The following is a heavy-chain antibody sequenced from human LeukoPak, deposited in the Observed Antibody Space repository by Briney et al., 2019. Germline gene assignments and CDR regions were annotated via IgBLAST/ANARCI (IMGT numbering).Heavy chain of an antibody. J-gene: IGHJ4*02. V-gene: IGHV3-30*04. Sequence: LPGGSLRLSCAASGFTFSSYAMHWVRQAAGKGLEWVAVISYDGSNKYYADSVKGRFTISRDNSKNTLYLQMNSLRAEDTAVYYCARLFRVVVPAANTHFDYWGQGTLVTVSS. CDR2: ISYDGSNK. CDR3: ARLFRVVVPAANTHFDY. CDR1: GFTFSSYA. D-gene: IGHD2-2*01.